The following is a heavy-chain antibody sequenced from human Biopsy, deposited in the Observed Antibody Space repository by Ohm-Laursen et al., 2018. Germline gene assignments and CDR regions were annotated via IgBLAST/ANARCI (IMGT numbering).Heavy chain of an antibody. CDR2: ISGSGGNT. J-gene: IGHJ4*02. D-gene: IGHD2-2*02. CDR1: GFTLSDRY. V-gene: IGHV3-23*01. Sequence: SLRLSCTASGFTLSDRYMNRVRQAPGKGLEWVSTISGSGGNTYYADSVRGRFTVSRDGSKSTLYLQMSSLSAEDTAFYYCAKGGYCTTSSCYMDLDYWGQGTLVTVSS. CDR3: AKGGYCTTSSCYMDLDY.